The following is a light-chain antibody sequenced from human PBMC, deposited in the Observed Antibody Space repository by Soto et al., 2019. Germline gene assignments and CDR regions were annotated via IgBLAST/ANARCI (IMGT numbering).Light chain of an antibody. Sequence: EIVMTQSPATLSVSPGERATLSCRASQSVSSNLAWYQQKPGQAPRLLIYDASNRATGIPARFSGAGSGTDFTLLIGSLEPEDSAIYFCQQRSTWPLTFGQGTKVDIK. V-gene: IGKV3-11*01. CDR2: DAS. CDR3: QQRSTWPLT. CDR1: QSVSSN. J-gene: IGKJ2*01.